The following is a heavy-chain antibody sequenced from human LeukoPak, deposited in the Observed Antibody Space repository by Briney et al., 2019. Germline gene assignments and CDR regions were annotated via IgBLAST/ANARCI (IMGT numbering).Heavy chain of an antibody. CDR1: GFSFRDRY. J-gene: IGHJ3*01. CDR3: VKRLTLGDLSIKGAFAL. Sequence: GGSLRLSCAATGFSFRDRYMSWIRQAPGKGMEWVAYISPNSDNIHYADSVKGRFTISRDTSRNTLFLQMNSLRVEDSAMYYCVKRLTLGDLSIKGAFALWGQGTMVTVSS. CDR2: ISPNSDNI. D-gene: IGHD3-16*02. V-gene: IGHV3-11*03.